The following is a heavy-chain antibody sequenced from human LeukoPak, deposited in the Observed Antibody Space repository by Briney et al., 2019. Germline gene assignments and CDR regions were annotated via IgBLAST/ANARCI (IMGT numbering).Heavy chain of an antibody. CDR2: ISSSSSYI. CDR1: GFTFSSYS. V-gene: IGHV3-21*01. J-gene: IGHJ6*04. D-gene: IGHD4-17*01. Sequence: GGSLRLSCAASGFTFSSYSMNWVRRAPGKGLEWVSSISSSSSYIYYADSVKGRFTISRDNAKNSLYLQMNSLRAEDTAVYYCARVAGDYPYYYYGMDVWGKGTTVTVSS. CDR3: ARVAGDYPYYYYGMDV.